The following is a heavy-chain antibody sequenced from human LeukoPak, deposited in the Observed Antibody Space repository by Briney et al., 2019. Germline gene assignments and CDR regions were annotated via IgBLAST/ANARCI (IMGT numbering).Heavy chain of an antibody. CDR1: GFTFSNYW. Sequence: GGSLRLSCAASGFTFSNYWMSWVRQAPGKGLEWVASIKQDGSDEFYVASVKGRFTISKDNAENSLSLHMYSLRAEDTAVYYCAREDSRGWFGELFASHGGGSRSPGSWGQGTLVTVSS. D-gene: IGHD3-10*01. CDR3: AREDSRGWFGELFASHGGGSRSPGS. J-gene: IGHJ5*02. V-gene: IGHV3-7*01. CDR2: IKQDGSDE.